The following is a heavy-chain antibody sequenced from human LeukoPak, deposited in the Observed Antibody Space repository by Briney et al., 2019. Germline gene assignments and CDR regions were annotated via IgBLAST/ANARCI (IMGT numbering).Heavy chain of an antibody. J-gene: IGHJ4*02. Sequence: GGSLRLSCAASGFTFSSYSMNWVRQAPGKGLEWVSYISSSSSTIYYADSVKGRFTISRDNAKNSLYLQTNSLRAEDTAVYYCARSPTPVVGATTVIDYWGQGTLVTVSS. V-gene: IGHV3-48*01. D-gene: IGHD1-26*01. CDR3: ARSPTPVVGATTVIDY. CDR2: ISSSSSTI. CDR1: GFTFSSYS.